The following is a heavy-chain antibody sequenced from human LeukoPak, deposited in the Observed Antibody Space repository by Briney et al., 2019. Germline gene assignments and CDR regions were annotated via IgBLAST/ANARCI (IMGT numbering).Heavy chain of an antibody. V-gene: IGHV3-23*01. CDR3: AKVRYSSSWGIDY. CDR1: GFTFSSYA. D-gene: IGHD6-13*01. J-gene: IGHJ4*02. CDR2: ISGSGGS. Sequence: GGSLRLSCAASGFTFSSYAMSWVRQAPGKGLQWVPTISGSGGSYADSVKGRFTISRDNSKNTLYLHVNSLRAEDTAVYYCAKVRYSSSWGIDYWGQGTLVTVSS.